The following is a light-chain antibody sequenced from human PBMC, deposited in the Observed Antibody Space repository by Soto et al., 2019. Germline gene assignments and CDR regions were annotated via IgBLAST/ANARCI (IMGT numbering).Light chain of an antibody. CDR3: QQYYDYPPLI. CDR1: RNINRK. Sequence: EIVMTQSPATLSVSPGERATLSCRASRNINRKLAWYQQKPGQAPRLLICGASTRATGIPARFSGSGSGTEVTLTISSLQSEDFAVYYCQQYYDYPPLIFGGGTKVEIK. J-gene: IGKJ4*01. CDR2: GAS. V-gene: IGKV3-15*01.